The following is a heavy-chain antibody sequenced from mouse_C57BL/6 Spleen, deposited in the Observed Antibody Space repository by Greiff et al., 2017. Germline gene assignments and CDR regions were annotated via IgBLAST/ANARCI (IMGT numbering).Heavy chain of an antibody. J-gene: IGHJ1*03. Sequence: EVKLMESGGGLVQPGGSLKLSCAASGFTFSDYGMAWVRQAPRKGPEWVAFISNLAYSIYYADTVTGRFTISRENAKNTLYLEMSSLRSEDTAMYYCAKANWDIDWYFDVWGTGTTVTVSS. CDR2: ISNLAYSI. CDR1: GFTFSDYG. D-gene: IGHD4-1*01. V-gene: IGHV5-15*01. CDR3: AKANWDIDWYFDV.